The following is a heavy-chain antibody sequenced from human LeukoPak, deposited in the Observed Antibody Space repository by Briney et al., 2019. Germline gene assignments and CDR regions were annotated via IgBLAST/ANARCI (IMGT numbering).Heavy chain of an antibody. CDR2: IYTSGST. D-gene: IGHD2-2*01. J-gene: IGHJ3*02. CDR1: GGSISSYY. Sequence: PSETLSLTCTVSGGSISSYYWSWIRQPAGKGLEWIGRIYTSGSTNYNPSLKSRVTMSVDTSKNQFSLKLSSVTAADTAVYYCARERGTASGSSTGPDAFDIWGQGTMVTVSS. V-gene: IGHV4-4*07. CDR3: ARERGTASGSSTGPDAFDI.